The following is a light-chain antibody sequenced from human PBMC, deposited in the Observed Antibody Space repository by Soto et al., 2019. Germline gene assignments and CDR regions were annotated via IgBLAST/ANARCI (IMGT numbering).Light chain of an antibody. CDR2: DAS. CDR3: QQYGSSPWT. V-gene: IGKV3-15*01. J-gene: IGKJ1*01. Sequence: ELVMTQSPAPLSVSPGESPTLSCRASQRISRNLAWYQRKHGQXPRXXIYDASTRATAIPARFSGSGSGTDLTLTISRLEPEDCEVYDGQQYGSSPWTFGQGTKVDIK. CDR1: QRISRN.